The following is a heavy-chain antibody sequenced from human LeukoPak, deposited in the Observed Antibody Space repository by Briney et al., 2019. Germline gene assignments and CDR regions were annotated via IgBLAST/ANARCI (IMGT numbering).Heavy chain of an antibody. J-gene: IGHJ4*02. Sequence: GGSLRLSCVASGFTFSTYTFNWVRQAPGKALEWLSYISSGGLTIFYADSVKGRFTISRDNTKNSIYLDMTNLKAEDTAVYYCARDFDYGDYIDFWGQGTLDAVSS. CDR2: ISSGGLTI. CDR3: ARDFDYGDYIDF. CDR1: GFTFSTYT. D-gene: IGHD4/OR15-4a*01. V-gene: IGHV3-48*04.